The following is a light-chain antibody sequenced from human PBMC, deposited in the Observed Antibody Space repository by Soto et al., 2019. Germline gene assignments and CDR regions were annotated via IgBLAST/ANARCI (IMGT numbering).Light chain of an antibody. Sequence: QSALTQPASVSGSPGQSITISCTGTSSDVGGFNYVSWYQQHPGKVPKLIIYDVNDRPLGVSDRFSGSKSGNTASLTISGLQAEDEADYFCSAYTSDTMHVLFGGGTQLTVL. CDR2: DVN. CDR3: SAYTSDTMHVL. J-gene: IGLJ2*01. CDR1: SSDVGGFNY. V-gene: IGLV2-14*01.